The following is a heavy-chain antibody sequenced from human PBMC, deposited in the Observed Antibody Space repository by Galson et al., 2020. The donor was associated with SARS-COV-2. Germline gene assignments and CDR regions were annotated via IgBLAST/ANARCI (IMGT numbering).Heavy chain of an antibody. V-gene: IGHV4-38-2*02. CDR3: ARETYYYDSSGYWD. CDR1: GYSISSGYY. Sequence: SQTLSLTCTVSGYSISSGYYWGWIRQPPGKGLEWIGSIYHSGSTYYNPSLKSRVTISVDTSKNQFSLKLSSVTAADTAVYYCARETYYYDSSGYWDWGQGTLVTVSS. D-gene: IGHD3-22*01. CDR2: IYHSGST. J-gene: IGHJ4*02.